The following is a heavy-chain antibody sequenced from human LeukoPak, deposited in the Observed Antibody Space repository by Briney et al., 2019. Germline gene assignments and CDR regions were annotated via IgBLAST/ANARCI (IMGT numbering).Heavy chain of an antibody. CDR2: INHSGST. Sequence: PSETLPLTCAVYGGSFSGYYWSWIRQPPGKGLEWIGEINHSGSTNYNPSLKSRVTISVDTSKNQFSLKLSSVTAADTAVYYCARRSGSYRQGVDYWGQGTLVTVSS. CDR3: ARRSGSYRQGVDY. D-gene: IGHD1-26*01. V-gene: IGHV4-34*01. J-gene: IGHJ4*02. CDR1: GGSFSGYY.